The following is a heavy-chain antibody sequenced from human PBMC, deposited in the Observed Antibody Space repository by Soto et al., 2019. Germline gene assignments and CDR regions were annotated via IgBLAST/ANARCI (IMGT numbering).Heavy chain of an antibody. Sequence: GASVKVSCKASGYTFTSYGISWVRQAHGQVLEWMGWISAYNGNTNYAQKLQGRVTMTTDTSTSTAYMELRSLRSDDTAVYYCARVEGRLLCFGESPYDAFDIWGQGTMVTVSS. CDR2: ISAYNGNT. J-gene: IGHJ3*02. V-gene: IGHV1-18*01. CDR1: GYTFTSYG. CDR3: ARVEGRLLCFGESPYDAFDI. D-gene: IGHD3-10*01.